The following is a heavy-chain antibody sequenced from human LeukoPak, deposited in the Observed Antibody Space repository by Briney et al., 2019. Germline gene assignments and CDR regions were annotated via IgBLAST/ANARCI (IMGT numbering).Heavy chain of an antibody. J-gene: IGHJ4*02. D-gene: IGHD3-10*01. V-gene: IGHV1-2*02. CDR1: GYTFTGYY. CDR2: INPNSGGT. CDR3: ARITGPVRGSTAPRNSDY. Sequence: ASVKVSCKASGYTFTGYYMHWVRQAPGQGLEWMGWINPNSGGTNYAQKFQGRVTMTRDTSISTAYMELSRLRSDDTAVYYCARITGPVRGSTAPRNSDYWGQGTLVTVSS.